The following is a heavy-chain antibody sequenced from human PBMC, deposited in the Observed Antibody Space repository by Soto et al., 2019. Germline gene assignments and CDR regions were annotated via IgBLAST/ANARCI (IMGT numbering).Heavy chain of an antibody. Sequence: EEQLLESGGGLVQPGGSLRLSCAASGFNFGSYAMGWVPQAPGKGLEWVSGVSGSGGSPYYADSVKGRLTISKDKSKNTLYLDLNNLRPEDTAVYFCVKGKESGYRGAFDSWGQGTMVTVSS. J-gene: IGHJ4*02. V-gene: IGHV3-23*01. CDR1: GFNFGSYA. D-gene: IGHD5-18*01. CDR2: VSGSGGSP. CDR3: VKGKESGYRGAFDS.